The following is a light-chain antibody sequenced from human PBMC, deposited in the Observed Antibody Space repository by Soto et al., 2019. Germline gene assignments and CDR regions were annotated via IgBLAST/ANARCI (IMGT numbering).Light chain of an antibody. CDR1: QGISSY. V-gene: IGKV1-9*01. J-gene: IGKJ4*01. Sequence: IPFAPSPSPPSSSLGDRGPIHLRASQGISSYLAWYQQKPGKAPKFLIYAASTLQSGVPSRFTGSGSGTDFTLTITSLQPEDFATYYCLQVNSFPLSFGGGTKVDIK. CDR3: LQVNSFPLS. CDR2: AAS.